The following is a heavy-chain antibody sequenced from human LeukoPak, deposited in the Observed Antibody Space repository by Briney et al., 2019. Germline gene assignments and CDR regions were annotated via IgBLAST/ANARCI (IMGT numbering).Heavy chain of an antibody. J-gene: IGHJ4*02. CDR3: ARNGASSGRPYHLDY. D-gene: IGHD6-19*01. CDR1: GFTFSSYA. Sequence: GGSLRLSCAASGFTFSSYAMSWVRQAPGKGLEWVSYISSSSSTIYYGDSVKGRSTISRDNAENSVYLQMNGLRAEDTAVYFCARNGASSGRPYHLDYWGQGTLVTVSS. CDR2: ISSSSSTI. V-gene: IGHV3-48*01.